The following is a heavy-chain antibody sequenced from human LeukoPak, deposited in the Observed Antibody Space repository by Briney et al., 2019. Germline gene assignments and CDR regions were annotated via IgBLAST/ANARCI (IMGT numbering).Heavy chain of an antibody. Sequence: PSETLSLTCTVSGGSVSSGSYYWSWIRQPPGKGLEWIGYIYYSGSTNYNPSLKSRVTISVDTSKNQFSLKLSSVTAADTAVYYCARAGIMGNPHGSQHWGQGTLVTVSS. J-gene: IGHJ1*01. CDR1: GGSVSSGSYY. D-gene: IGHD2-8*01. CDR2: IYYSGST. CDR3: ARAGIMGNPHGSQH. V-gene: IGHV4-61*01.